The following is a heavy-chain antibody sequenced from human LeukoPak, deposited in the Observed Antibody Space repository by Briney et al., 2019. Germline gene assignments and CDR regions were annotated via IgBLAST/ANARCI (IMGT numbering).Heavy chain of an antibody. D-gene: IGHD3-9*01. Sequence: SGGSLRLSCVVPGFTFSSHWMSWVRQAPGRGLEWVANIKEDGSEKYYVDSVKGRFTISRDNAMKSLYLQMDSLRAEDTAVYYCATHGYSELRYFDWSTNEWGQGTLVTVSS. CDR3: ATHGYSELRYFDWSTNE. J-gene: IGHJ4*02. CDR2: IKEDGSEK. V-gene: IGHV3-7*01. CDR1: GFTFSSHW.